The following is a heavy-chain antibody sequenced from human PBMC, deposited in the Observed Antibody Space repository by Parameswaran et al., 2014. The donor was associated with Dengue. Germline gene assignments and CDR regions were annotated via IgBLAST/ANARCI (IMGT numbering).Heavy chain of an antibody. V-gene: IGHV3-48*03. CDR3: ARGPPIVVILPLEYNWFDP. Sequence: WIRQPPGKGLEWVSYISSSGSTIYYADSVKGRFTISRDNAKNSLYLQMNSLRAEDTAVYYCARGPPIVVILPLEYNWFDPWGQGTLVTVSS. D-gene: IGHD3-22*01. J-gene: IGHJ5*02. CDR2: ISSSGSTI.